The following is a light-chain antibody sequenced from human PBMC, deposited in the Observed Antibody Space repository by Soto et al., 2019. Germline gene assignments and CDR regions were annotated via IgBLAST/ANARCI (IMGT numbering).Light chain of an antibody. CDR3: FSYAGTSPV. V-gene: IGLV2-11*01. Sequence: QSVLTQPRSVSGSPGQSVTISCTGTSSDVGGYNYVSWYQQHPGKAPKLMIYDVNKWPSGVPHRFSGSKSGNTASLTISGLQTEDEADYYCFSYAGTSPVFGGGTKLTVL. CDR2: DVN. J-gene: IGLJ2*01. CDR1: SSDVGGYNY.